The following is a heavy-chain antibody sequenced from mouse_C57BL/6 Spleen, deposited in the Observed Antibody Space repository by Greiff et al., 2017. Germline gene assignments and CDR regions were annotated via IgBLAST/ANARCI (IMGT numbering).Heavy chain of an antibody. V-gene: IGHV6-3*01. CDR3: TNDLLWSPMGY. J-gene: IGHJ4*01. D-gene: IGHD2-1*01. CDR1: GFTFSNYW. Sequence: EVKLVESGGGLVQPGGSMKLSCVASGFTFSNYWMNWVRQSPETGLEWVAQIRLKSDNYATHYAESVKGRFTISRDDSKSSVYLQMNNLRAEDTGIYYCTNDLLWSPMGYWGQGTSVTVSS. CDR2: IRLKSDNYAT.